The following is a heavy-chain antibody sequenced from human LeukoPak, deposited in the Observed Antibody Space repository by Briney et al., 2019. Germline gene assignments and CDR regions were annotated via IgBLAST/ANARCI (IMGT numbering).Heavy chain of an antibody. CDR3: TTPPD. CDR1: GFTFSDAW. V-gene: IGHV3-15*01. CDR2: IQSKSAGGTT. Sequence: GGSLRLSCAASGFTFSDAWMTWVRQAPGKGLEWVGRIQSKSAGGTTDYAAPVKGRFTISRDDSKNMLYLQMNSLKAGDTALYYCTTPPDWGQGTLVAVSS. J-gene: IGHJ4*02.